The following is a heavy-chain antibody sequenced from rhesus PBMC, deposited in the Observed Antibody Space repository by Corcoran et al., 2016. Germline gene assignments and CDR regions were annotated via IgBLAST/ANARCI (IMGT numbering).Heavy chain of an antibody. J-gene: IGHJ4*01. CDR1: GFTFDDYA. Sequence: EVQLVESGGGVVQPGGSLRLSCAASGFTFDDYAMHWVRQGPGKGRGWVSSIIWDVGSTGNADSVKGLFTISGDNAKNSLYLQMDRLRAEGTALYYCAKDMPYYWSDHYFDYWGQGVLVTVSS. V-gene: IGHV3-201*01. D-gene: IGHD3-22*01. CDR3: AKDMPYYWSDHYFDY. CDR2: IIWDVGST.